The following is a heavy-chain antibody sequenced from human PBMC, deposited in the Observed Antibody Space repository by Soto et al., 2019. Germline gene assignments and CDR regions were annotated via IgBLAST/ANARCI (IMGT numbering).Heavy chain of an antibody. V-gene: IGHV3-23*01. Sequence: LRLSCAASGFTFSNYAMSWLRQPPGKGLEWVSAISDSGDRTYYADSVKGRFTISRDNSKNTLYLQMNSLRAEDSAVYYCVKERSGHSYADSWGQGTLVTAPQ. CDR1: GFTFSNYA. CDR2: ISDSGDRT. J-gene: IGHJ4*02. CDR3: VKERSGHSYADS. D-gene: IGHD5-18*01.